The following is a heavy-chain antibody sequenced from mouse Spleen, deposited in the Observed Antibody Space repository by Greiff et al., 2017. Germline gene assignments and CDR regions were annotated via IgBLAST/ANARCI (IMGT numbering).Heavy chain of an antibody. CDR3: TTFYRYDVGDY. D-gene: IGHD2-14*01. J-gene: IGHJ2*01. CDR2: IDPENGDT. CDR1: GFNIKDDY. Sequence: EVKLMESGAELVRPGASVKLSCTASGFNIKDDYMPWVKQRPEQGLEWIGWIDPENGDTEYASKFQGKATITADTSSNTAYLQLSSLTSEDTAVYYCTTFYRYDVGDYWGQGTTLTVSS. V-gene: IGHV14-4*01.